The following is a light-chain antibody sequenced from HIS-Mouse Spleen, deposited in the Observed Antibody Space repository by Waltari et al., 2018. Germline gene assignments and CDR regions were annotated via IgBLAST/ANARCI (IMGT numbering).Light chain of an antibody. Sequence: DIQMTQSPSTLSASVGDRVTITCRASQSISSWLAWYQEKPGKAPKLLNYKASSLESRVPSRVSGSRSGTEFALTISSLQPDDFATYYCQQYNSYSWTFGQGTKVEIK. CDR2: KAS. CDR1: QSISSW. J-gene: IGKJ1*01. V-gene: IGKV1-5*03. CDR3: QQYNSYSWT.